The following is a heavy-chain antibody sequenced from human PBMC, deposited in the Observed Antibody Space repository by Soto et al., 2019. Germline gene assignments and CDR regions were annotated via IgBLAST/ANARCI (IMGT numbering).Heavy chain of an antibody. CDR3: ARDQVPEATYYDILTVYYSVYYYSMDV. Sequence: GGSLRLSCAASGFTFSSYSMNWVRQAPGKGLEWVSYISSSSSTIYYADSVKGRFTISRDNAKNSLYLQMNSLRDEDTAVYYCARDQVPEATYYDILTVYYSVYYYSMDVWGHGTPVTVSS. V-gene: IGHV3-48*02. J-gene: IGHJ6*02. CDR1: GFTFSSYS. CDR2: ISSSSSTI. D-gene: IGHD3-9*01.